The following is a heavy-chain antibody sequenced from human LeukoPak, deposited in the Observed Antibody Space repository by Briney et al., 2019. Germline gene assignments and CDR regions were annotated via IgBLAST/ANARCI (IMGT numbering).Heavy chain of an antibody. V-gene: IGHV3-53*01. CDR2: IYSGGST. CDR3: ARVGEGAAKD. CDR1: GFTFSSNY. Sequence: GRSLRLSCAASGFTFSSNYMSWVRQAPGKGLEWVSVIYSGGSTYYADSVKGRFAISRDNSKNTLYLQMNSLRAEDTAVYYCARVGEGAAKDWGQGTLVTVSS. D-gene: IGHD1-26*01. J-gene: IGHJ4*02.